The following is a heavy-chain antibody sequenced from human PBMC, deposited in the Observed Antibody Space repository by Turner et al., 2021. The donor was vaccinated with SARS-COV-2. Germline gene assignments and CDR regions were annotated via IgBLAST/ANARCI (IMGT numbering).Heavy chain of an antibody. V-gene: IGHV4-34*01. CDR1: CGSARDYS. D-gene: IGHD6-19*01. Sequence: QVQLQQWGAGLFQPSETLYLTCAVYCGSARDYSWTWVRQPPGKVLEGIGEIGPSGSTNYSPSLKSRLTISVDRSNNQLFLQLSSLTAADTAVYYCARRGPHTGWSFDYWGQGTLVTVSS. J-gene: IGHJ4*02. CDR2: IGPSGST. CDR3: ARRGPHTGWSFDY.